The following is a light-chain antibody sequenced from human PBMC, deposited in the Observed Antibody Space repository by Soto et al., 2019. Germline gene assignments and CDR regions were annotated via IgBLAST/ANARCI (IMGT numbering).Light chain of an antibody. J-gene: IGLJ2*01. Sequence: QSALTQPPSASGSPGQSVTISCTGTSSDVGGYNYVSWYQQHPGKAPKLMISEVSKRPSGVPDRFSGSKSGNTASLTVSGLQCEEEADYYCISYDGKNYVVFGGGTKLTVL. V-gene: IGLV2-8*01. CDR3: ISYDGKNYVV. CDR2: EVS. CDR1: SSDVGGYNY.